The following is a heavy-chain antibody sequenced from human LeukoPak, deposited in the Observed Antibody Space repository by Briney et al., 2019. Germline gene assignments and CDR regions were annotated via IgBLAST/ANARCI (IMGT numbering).Heavy chain of an antibody. J-gene: IGHJ4*02. CDR1: GFTFSSYW. Sequence: PGGSLRLSCAASGFTFSSYWMSWVRQAPGKGLEWVSAISSSGYTTYYADSVKGRFSISRDNSKNTVYLQMSSLRGEDTAVYHCAKEYCSGGSCYSGYWGQGALVTVSS. D-gene: IGHD2-15*01. CDR2: ISSSGYTT. CDR3: AKEYCSGGSCYSGY. V-gene: IGHV3-23*01.